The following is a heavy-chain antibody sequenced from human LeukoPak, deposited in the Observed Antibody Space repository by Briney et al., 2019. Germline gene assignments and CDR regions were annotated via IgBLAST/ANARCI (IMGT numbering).Heavy chain of an antibody. CDR2: INPNSGAR. Sequence: GASVKVSCKASGYGFSDIYFNWVRRAPGQGLEWMGWINPNSGARIYAQKFQGRVTMDTSSSTVYMELSSLTSDDTAVYYCATSTSVTHTRDPWGQGTLITVSS. V-gene: IGHV1-2*02. CDR1: GYGFSDIY. CDR3: ATSTSVTHTRDP. D-gene: IGHD5/OR15-5a*01. J-gene: IGHJ5*02.